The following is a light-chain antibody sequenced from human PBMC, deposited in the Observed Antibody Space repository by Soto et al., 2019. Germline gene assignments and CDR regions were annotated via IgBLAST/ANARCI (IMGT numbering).Light chain of an antibody. Sequence: EVVLTQSPNTLSLSPGERATLSCWASQSLRSSYLAWYQRKPGQAPRLLMFGASRMPTGIPERFNGSGSGTDFILTISRLEPEDVAVYYCQQHCTSPYTFGQGTVLEIK. CDR3: QQHCTSPYT. CDR1: QSLRSSY. J-gene: IGKJ2*01. V-gene: IGKV3-20*01. CDR2: GAS.